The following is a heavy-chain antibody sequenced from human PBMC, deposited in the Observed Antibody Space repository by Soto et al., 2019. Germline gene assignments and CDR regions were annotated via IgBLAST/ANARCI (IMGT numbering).Heavy chain of an antibody. D-gene: IGHD3-3*01. Sequence: SQTLSLTCAISGDSVASNSAAWNWIRQSPSRGLEWLGRTYYRSKWYNDYAVSVKSRITINPDTSKNQFSLQLNSVTPEDTAVYYCARAVIFGVADPYGFDYWGQGTLVTVSS. CDR3: ARAVIFGVADPYGFDY. J-gene: IGHJ4*02. CDR1: GDSVASNSAA. V-gene: IGHV6-1*01. CDR2: TYYRSKWYN.